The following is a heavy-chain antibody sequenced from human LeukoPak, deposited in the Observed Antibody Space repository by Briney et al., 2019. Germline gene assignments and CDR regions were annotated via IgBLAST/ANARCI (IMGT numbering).Heavy chain of an antibody. D-gene: IGHD3-10*01. CDR2: ISHDGSHK. CDR1: GFIFSNYA. V-gene: IGHV3-30-3*01. CDR3: ARGNSINYYYYGMDV. J-gene: IGHJ6*02. Sequence: PGGSLRLSCAASGFIFSNYAIHWVRQAPGKGLEWVAAISHDGSHKYYADSVKGQFTISRDNSKNTVYLQMNSLRGEDTAAYYCARGNSINYYYYGMDVWGQGTTVTVSS.